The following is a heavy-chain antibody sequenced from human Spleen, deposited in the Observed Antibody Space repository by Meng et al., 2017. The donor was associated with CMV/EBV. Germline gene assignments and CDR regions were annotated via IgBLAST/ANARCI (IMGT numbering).Heavy chain of an antibody. D-gene: IGHD3-22*01. J-gene: IGHJ4*02. V-gene: IGHV4-61*01. CDR1: GGSVSSGSYY. Sequence: SETLSLTCTVSGGSVSSGSYYWSWIRQPPGKGLEWIGYIYYSGSTNYNPSLKSRVTISVDTSTNQFSLNLISVTAADTAVYFCARGQYDSSGYHYYFDPWGQGTLVTVSS. CDR2: IYYSGST. CDR3: ARGQYDSSGYHYYFDP.